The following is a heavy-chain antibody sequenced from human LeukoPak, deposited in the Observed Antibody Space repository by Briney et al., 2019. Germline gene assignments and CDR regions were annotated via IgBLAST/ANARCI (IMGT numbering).Heavy chain of an antibody. CDR1: GFAFSAYT. J-gene: IGHJ3*02. Sequence: PGGSLRLSCAASGFAFSAYTMAWVRHAPGRGLEWVSSISGVSNYIYYADSVKGRFTISRDNAKNSLYLQMNSLRAEDTAVYYCAGYYYGSGSYYDAFDIWGQGTMVTVSS. CDR3: AGYYYGSGSYYDAFDI. CDR2: ISGVSNYI. D-gene: IGHD3-10*01. V-gene: IGHV3-21*01.